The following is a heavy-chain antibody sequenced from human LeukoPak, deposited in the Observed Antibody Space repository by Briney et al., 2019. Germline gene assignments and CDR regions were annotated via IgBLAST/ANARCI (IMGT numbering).Heavy chain of an antibody. CDR3: ARAYPRIGKDY. Sequence: SETLSLTCAVYGGSFSGFYWSWIRQPPGKGLEWIGEINHSGSTNYNPSLKSRVTISVDTSKNQFSLKLSSVTAADTAVYYCARAYPRIGKDYWGQGTLVTVSS. J-gene: IGHJ4*02. CDR2: INHSGST. V-gene: IGHV4-34*01. CDR1: GGSFSGFY. D-gene: IGHD2/OR15-2a*01.